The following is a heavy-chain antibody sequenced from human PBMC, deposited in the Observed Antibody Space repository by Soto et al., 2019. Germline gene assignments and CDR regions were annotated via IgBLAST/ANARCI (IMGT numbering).Heavy chain of an antibody. CDR3: ARGIGDLDY. Sequence: SETLSLTCTVSGGSISSSSYYWGWIRQPPGKGLEWIGSIYYSGSTYYNPSLKSRVTISVDTSKNQFSLKLSSVTAADTAVYYCARGIGDLDYWGQGTLVTVSS. V-gene: IGHV4-39*07. CDR2: IYYSGST. J-gene: IGHJ4*02. D-gene: IGHD2-21*02. CDR1: GGSISSSSYY.